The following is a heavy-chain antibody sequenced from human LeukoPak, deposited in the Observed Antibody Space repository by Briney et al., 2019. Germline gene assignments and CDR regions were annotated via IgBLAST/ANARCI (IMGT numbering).Heavy chain of an antibody. CDR1: GGTFSSYA. D-gene: IGHD2-2*01. Sequence: ASVKVSCKASGGTFSSYAISWVRQAPGQGLEWMGGIIPIFGTANYAQKFQGRVTITADESTSTAYMELSSLRSEDTAVYYCAKGRGYQLLSRFDYWGQGTLVTVSS. V-gene: IGHV1-69*13. CDR3: AKGRGYQLLSRFDY. CDR2: IIPIFGTA. J-gene: IGHJ4*02.